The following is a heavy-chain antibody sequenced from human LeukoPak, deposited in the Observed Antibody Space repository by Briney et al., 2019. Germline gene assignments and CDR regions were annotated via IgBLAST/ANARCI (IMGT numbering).Heavy chain of an antibody. CDR3: ASPGN. CDR1: GFNVSNNY. J-gene: IGHJ4*02. CDR2: IYRGGST. Sequence: GGSLRLSCAASGFNVSNNYMSWVRQAPGKGLEWVSVIYRGGSTYYADSVKGRFIMSRDNSKNTVYLQMDSLRAEDTAVYYCASPGNWGQGTLVTVSS. V-gene: IGHV3-53*01.